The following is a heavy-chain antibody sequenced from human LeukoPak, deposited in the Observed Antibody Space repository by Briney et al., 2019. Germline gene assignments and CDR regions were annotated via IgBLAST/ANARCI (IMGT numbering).Heavy chain of an antibody. CDR3: ARTTDGYCSSTSCYEFYYYYYMDV. CDR1: GGSISSSSYY. Sequence: SETLSLTCTVSGGSISSSSYYWGWIRQPPGKGLEWIGYIYYDGSTNYNPSLKSRVTISVDTSKNQFSLKLNSVTAADTAVYYCARTTDGYCSSTSCYEFYYYYYMDVWGKGTTVTISS. J-gene: IGHJ6*03. V-gene: IGHV4-61*05. D-gene: IGHD2-2*01. CDR2: IYYDGST.